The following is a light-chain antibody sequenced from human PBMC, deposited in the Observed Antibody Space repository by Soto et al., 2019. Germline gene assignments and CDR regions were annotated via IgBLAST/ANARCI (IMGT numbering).Light chain of an antibody. J-gene: IGLJ2*01. Sequence: QSALTQPASVSGSPGQSITISCTGTSSDVGSYNLVSWYQQHPGKATKLMIYEGSKRPSGVSNRFSSSKSGNTASLTISGLQAEDEADYYCCSYAGSVVFGGGTKLTV. CDR1: SSDVGSYNL. CDR3: CSYAGSVV. V-gene: IGLV2-23*01. CDR2: EGS.